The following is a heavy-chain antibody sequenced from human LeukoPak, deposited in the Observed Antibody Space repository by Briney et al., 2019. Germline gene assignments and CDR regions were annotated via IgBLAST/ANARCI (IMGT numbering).Heavy chain of an antibody. J-gene: IGHJ4*02. CDR2: IITIFRTA. V-gene: IGHV1-69*05. D-gene: IGHD6-19*01. Sequence: SVKVSCKACVGTLSNYAIRWVRQAPGQGLEWMGGIITIFRTANYAQKSQDRVRLNTDESRSPAYMELSSLRSEDAAVYYCAREASSGRSLKGNFDYWGQGTLVTVSS. CDR1: VGTLSNYA. CDR3: AREASSGRSLKGNFDY.